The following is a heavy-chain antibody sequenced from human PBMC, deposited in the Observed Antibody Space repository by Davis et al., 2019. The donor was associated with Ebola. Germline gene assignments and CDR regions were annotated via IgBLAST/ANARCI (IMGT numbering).Heavy chain of an antibody. J-gene: IGHJ4*02. D-gene: IGHD1-14*01. Sequence: GESLKISCAASGFTVSSNYMSWVRQAPGKGLEWVSVIYSGGSTYYAESVKGRFTISRDNSMNTLYLQMNTLRAEDTAEYYCARGRHGKGYWGQGTLVTVSS. CDR3: ARGRHGKGY. V-gene: IGHV3-53*01. CDR1: GFTVSSNY. CDR2: IYSGGST.